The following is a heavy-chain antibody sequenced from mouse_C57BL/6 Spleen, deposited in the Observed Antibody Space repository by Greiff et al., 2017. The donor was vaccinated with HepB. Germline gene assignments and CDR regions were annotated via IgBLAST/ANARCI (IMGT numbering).Heavy chain of an antibody. CDR1: GYAFSSSW. Sequence: QVQLQQSGPELVKPGASVKISCKASGYAFSSSWINWVKQRPGKGLEWIGRIYPGDGDTNYNGKFKGKATMTADKSSSTAYMQLSSLTSEDSAVYFFARSGIRYFDVWGTGTTVTVSS. CDR2: IYPGDGDT. V-gene: IGHV1-82*01. CDR3: ARSGIRYFDV. J-gene: IGHJ1*03. D-gene: IGHD3-1*01.